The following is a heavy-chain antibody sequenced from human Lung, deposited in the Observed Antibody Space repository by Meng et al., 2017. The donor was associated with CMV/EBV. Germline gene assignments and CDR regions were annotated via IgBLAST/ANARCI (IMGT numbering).Heavy chain of an antibody. D-gene: IGHD2-21*01. Sequence: GGSXRLXXAASGFTFSYYSMNWVRQAPGKGLEWVSSISSSSSYIYYADSVKGRFTISRDNAKNSLYLQMNSLRAEDTAVYYCAGSGRRNIWWLGIVGFDYWGQGTLVXVSS. CDR3: AGSGRRNIWWLGIVGFDY. V-gene: IGHV3-21*01. CDR1: GFTFSYYS. CDR2: ISSSSSYI. J-gene: IGHJ4*02.